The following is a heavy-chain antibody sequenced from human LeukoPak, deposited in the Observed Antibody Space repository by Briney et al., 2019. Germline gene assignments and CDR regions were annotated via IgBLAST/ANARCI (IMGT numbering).Heavy chain of an antibody. CDR2: IYYSGST. V-gene: IGHV4-39*07. CDR1: GGSISSSSYY. D-gene: IGHD3-22*01. J-gene: IGHJ4*02. Sequence: SETLSLTCTVSGGSISSSSYYWGWIRQPPGKGLEWIGSIYYSGSTYYNPSLKSRITISVDTSKNQFSLKLSSVPAADTAVYYCAVGHYYHSSGYLFDSWGQGTLVTVSS. CDR3: AVGHYYHSSGYLFDS.